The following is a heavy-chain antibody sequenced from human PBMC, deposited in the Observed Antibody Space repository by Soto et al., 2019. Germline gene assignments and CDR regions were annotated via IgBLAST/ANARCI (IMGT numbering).Heavy chain of an antibody. CDR1: GFTFSNNG. V-gene: IGHV3-33*01. D-gene: IGHD2-15*01. Sequence: QVQLVESGGGVVQPGRSLRLSCAASGFTFSNNGMHWVRQAPGKGLDWVAVIWYDGINKYYADSVKGRFIISRDNSKNTVYLQMNSLRAADTAVYYCARDRVQMVDGLDVWGQGTTVTVSS. J-gene: IGHJ6*02. CDR2: IWYDGINK. CDR3: ARDRVQMVDGLDV.